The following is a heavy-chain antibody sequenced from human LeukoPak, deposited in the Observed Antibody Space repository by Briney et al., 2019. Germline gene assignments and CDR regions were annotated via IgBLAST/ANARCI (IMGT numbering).Heavy chain of an antibody. CDR2: ISGSRNST. V-gene: IGHV3-23*01. Sequence: GGSLRLSYAASGFTFSSYAMSWVHQAPGKGLEWVSAISGSRNSTYYADSVKGRFTISRDNSKNTVYLQMNSLRGEDTAVYYCAKWGCSGGSCYPFGYWGQGTLVTVSS. J-gene: IGHJ4*02. D-gene: IGHD2-15*01. CDR1: GFTFSSYA. CDR3: AKWGCSGGSCYPFGY.